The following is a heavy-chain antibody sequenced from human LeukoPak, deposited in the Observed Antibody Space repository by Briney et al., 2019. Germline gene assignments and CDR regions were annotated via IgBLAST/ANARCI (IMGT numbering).Heavy chain of an antibody. J-gene: IGHJ4*02. CDR3: AKDDDGHHHGVDH. CDR2: IGYSAGDT. V-gene: IGHV3-23*01. Sequence: GGSLRLSCAASGFTVSSYAMTWVRQASGKGLEWVSAIGYSAGDTYYADPVKGRFTISRDNSMNTLYLQMSSLRADDTALYYCAKDDDGHHHGVDHWGQGTLVTVSS. CDR1: GFTVSSYA. D-gene: IGHD4-17*01.